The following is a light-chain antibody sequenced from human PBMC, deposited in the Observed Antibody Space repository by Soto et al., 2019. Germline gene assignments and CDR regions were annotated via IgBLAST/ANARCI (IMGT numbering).Light chain of an antibody. J-gene: IGLJ1*01. V-gene: IGLV2-14*03. CDR3: SSYTSSTTPYV. CDR1: SSNVGGNNY. CDR2: DVS. Sequence: QSVLTQPASVSGSHGESITIACTGKSSNVGGNNYVSWYQRHPGKTTKLMIFDVSNRPSGVSNRFSGSKSANTASLTISGLQAEDEADYFCSSYTSSTTPYVSGTGTKVTVL.